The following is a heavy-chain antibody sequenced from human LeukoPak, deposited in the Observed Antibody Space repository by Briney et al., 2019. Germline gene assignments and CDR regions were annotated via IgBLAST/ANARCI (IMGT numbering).Heavy chain of an antibody. CDR1: GYTFTSYD. CDR3: ARGPPSDAFDT. CDR2: MNPNSGNT. J-gene: IGHJ3*02. Sequence: ASVKVSCKASGYTFTSYDINWVRQATGQGPEWMGWMNPNSGNTGYAQKFQGRVTITRNTSISTAYMELSSLRSEDTAVYYCARGPPSDAFDTWGQGTMVTVSS. V-gene: IGHV1-8*03.